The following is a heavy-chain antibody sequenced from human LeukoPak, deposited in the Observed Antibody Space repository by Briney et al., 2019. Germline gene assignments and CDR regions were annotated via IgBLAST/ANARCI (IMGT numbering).Heavy chain of an antibody. CDR1: GGSISSYY. D-gene: IGHD3-10*01. Sequence: SETLSLTCTVSGGSISSYYWSWIRQPPGKGLEWIGYIYSSGSTYYNPSLKSRVTISVDRSKNQFSLKLSSVTAADTAVYYCARGGITMVRGVPAAVDYWGQGTLVTVSS. CDR3: ARGGITMVRGVPAAVDY. J-gene: IGHJ4*02. V-gene: IGHV4-59*12. CDR2: IYSSGST.